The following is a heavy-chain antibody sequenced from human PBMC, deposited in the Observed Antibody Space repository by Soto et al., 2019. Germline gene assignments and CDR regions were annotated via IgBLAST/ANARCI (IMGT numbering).Heavy chain of an antibody. D-gene: IGHD3-22*01. V-gene: IGHV4-59*01. CDR3: ARDGYYYDSSGYYPD. Sequence: QVQLQESGPGLVKPSETLSLTCTVSGGSISSYYWSWILQPPGKGLEWIGYIYYSGSTNYNPSLTSRVTISVDTSKNQFSLKLSSVTAADTAVYYCARDGYYYDSSGYYPDWGQGTLVTVSS. CDR1: GGSISSYY. CDR2: IYYSGST. J-gene: IGHJ4*02.